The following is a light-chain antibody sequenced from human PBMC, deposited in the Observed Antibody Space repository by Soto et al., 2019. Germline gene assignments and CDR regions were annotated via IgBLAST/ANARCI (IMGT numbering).Light chain of an antibody. J-gene: IGLJ1*01. CDR1: SSDVGGYNY. CDR3: LSYTSSSSYA. Sequence: QSVLTQPASVSGSPGQSITISCTGTSSDVGGYNYVSWYQHHPGKAPKLLMYEVTHRPSGVSNRFSGSKSGKTASLTISGLQAEDEADYYCLSYTSSSSYAFGTGNKATV. V-gene: IGLV2-14*01. CDR2: EVT.